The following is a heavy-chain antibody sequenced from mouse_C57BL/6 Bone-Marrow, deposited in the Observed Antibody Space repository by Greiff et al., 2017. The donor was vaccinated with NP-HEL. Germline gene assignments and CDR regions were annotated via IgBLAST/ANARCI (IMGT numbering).Heavy chain of an antibody. V-gene: IGHV1-15*01. CDR1: GYTFTDYE. CDR3: TNPMDY. J-gene: IGHJ4*01. CDR2: IDPETGGT. Sequence: ESGAELVRPGASVTLSCKASGYTFTDYEMHWVKQTPVHGLEWIGAIDPETGGTAYNQKFKGKAILTADKSSSTAYMELRSLTSEDSAVYYCTNPMDYWGQGTSVTVSS.